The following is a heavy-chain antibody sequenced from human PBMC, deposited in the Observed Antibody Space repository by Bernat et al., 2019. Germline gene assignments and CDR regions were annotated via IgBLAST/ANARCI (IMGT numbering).Heavy chain of an antibody. CDR3: AKSRPSGGSWTPDY. CDR2: ITYDGSNK. CDR1: GLSFRTCA. V-gene: IGHV3-30-3*02. Sequence: QVQVVESGGGVVQPGRSLRLSCAASGLSFRTCAMHWVRQAPGKGLEWVALITYDGSNKYYADSVKGRFTISRDNSKNTLYLQMNSLRAEDTAVYYCAKSRPSGGSWTPDYWGQGTLVTVSS. J-gene: IGHJ4*02. D-gene: IGHD2-15*01.